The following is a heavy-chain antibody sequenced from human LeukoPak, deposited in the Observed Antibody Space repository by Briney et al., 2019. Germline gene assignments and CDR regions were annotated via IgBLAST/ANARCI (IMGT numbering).Heavy chain of an antibody. Sequence: SETLSLTCTVSGGSVSNYYWSWIRQSPGKGLEWIGYIYYTETSYNPSLKSRVTISADTSKNQFSLKLYSVTAADTAVYYCAKDSADILTGYYLYSPGYFDYWGQGTLVTVSS. CDR2: IYYTET. V-gene: IGHV4-59*02. D-gene: IGHD3-9*01. J-gene: IGHJ4*02. CDR3: AKDSADILTGYYLYSPGYFDY. CDR1: GGSVSNYY.